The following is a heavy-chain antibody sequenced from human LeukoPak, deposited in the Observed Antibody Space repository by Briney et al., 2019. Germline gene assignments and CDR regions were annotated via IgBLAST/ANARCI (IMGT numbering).Heavy chain of an antibody. CDR3: ARGGQYYDFWGGYFGGRSGDQRSNWFDP. D-gene: IGHD3-3*01. CDR2: INPNSGGT. V-gene: IGHV1-2*02. Sequence: GASVKASCKASGYTFTGYYMHWVRHAPGQGLEWMGWINPNSGGTNYAQKIQGRVTMTRDTSISTAYMELSRLRSDDTGVYYWARGGQYYDFWGGYFGGRSGDQRSNWFDPWGQGTLVTVSS. CDR1: GYTFTGYY. J-gene: IGHJ5*02.